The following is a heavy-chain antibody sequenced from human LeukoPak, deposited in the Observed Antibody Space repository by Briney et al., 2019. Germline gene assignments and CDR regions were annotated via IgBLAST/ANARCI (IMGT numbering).Heavy chain of an antibody. J-gene: IGHJ4*02. V-gene: IGHV3-23*01. CDR1: GFTFSSYA. Sequence: GGSLRLSCAASGFTFSSYAMSWVRQAPRKGLEWVSAIRGSGGSTYYADSVKGRFTISRDNSKNTLYLQMNSLRAEDTAVYYCAKMLVSSGYYGIDYWGQGTLVTVSS. D-gene: IGHD6-19*01. CDR2: IRGSGGST. CDR3: AKMLVSSGYYGIDY.